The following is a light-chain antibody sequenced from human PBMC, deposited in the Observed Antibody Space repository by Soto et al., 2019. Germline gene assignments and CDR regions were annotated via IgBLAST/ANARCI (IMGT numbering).Light chain of an antibody. CDR3: QQYDNWPIT. Sequence: EVVMTQSPATVSVSPGERATLSCRASQSVSSNLAWYQQKPGQAPRLLIYGASTRATGTPARFSGSGSGTEFTLTISSLQSEDFAVYYCQQYDNWPITFGQGTRLEIK. J-gene: IGKJ5*01. CDR1: QSVSSN. V-gene: IGKV3-15*01. CDR2: GAS.